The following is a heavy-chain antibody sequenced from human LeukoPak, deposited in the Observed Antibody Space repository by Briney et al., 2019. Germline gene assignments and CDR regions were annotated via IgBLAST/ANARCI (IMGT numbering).Heavy chain of an antibody. CDR1: GYTFTGYY. J-gene: IGHJ3*02. D-gene: IGHD3-3*01. CDR3: ARVPQPYYDFWSGYLVAFDI. Sequence: ASVKVSCKASGYTFTGYYMHWVRQAPGQGLEWMGWINPNSGGTNYAQKFQGRVTMTRDTSISTAYMELSRLRSDDTAVYYCARVPQPYYDFWSGYLVAFDIWGQGTMVTVSS. V-gene: IGHV1-2*02. CDR2: INPNSGGT.